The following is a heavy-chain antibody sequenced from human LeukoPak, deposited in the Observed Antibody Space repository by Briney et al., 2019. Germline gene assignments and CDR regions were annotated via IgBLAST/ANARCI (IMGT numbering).Heavy chain of an antibody. Sequence: ASVKLSCKASGYTFTSYGISWVRQAPGQGLEWMGWISAYNGNTNYAQKLQGRVTMTTDTSTSTAYMELRSLRSDDTAVYYCARLYSSGWFGGLFDYWGQGTLVTVSS. CDR1: GYTFTSYG. CDR2: ISAYNGNT. V-gene: IGHV1-18*01. J-gene: IGHJ4*02. CDR3: ARLYSSGWFGGLFDY. D-gene: IGHD6-19*01.